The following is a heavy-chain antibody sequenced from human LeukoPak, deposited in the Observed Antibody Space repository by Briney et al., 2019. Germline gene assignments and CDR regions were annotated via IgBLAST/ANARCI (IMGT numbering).Heavy chain of an antibody. D-gene: IGHD3-16*01. CDR3: ARDRAYKSFDY. CDR2: IKPDGSEG. V-gene: IGHV3-7*04. CDR1: GFTFSSSW. J-gene: IGHJ4*02. Sequence: PGGSLRLSCAASGFTFSSSWMTWVRPAPGKGLEWVATIKPDGSEGSYVDSVKGRFTISRDNAKNSLFLQMISLRAEDTAVYYCARDRAYKSFDYWGQGALVTVSS.